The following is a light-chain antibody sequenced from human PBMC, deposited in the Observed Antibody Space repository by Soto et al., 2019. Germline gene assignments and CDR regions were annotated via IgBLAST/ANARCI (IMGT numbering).Light chain of an antibody. J-gene: IGLJ2*01. V-gene: IGLV1-47*02. CDR1: SSNIGSNY. CDR2: SNN. Sequence: QSVLTQPPSASGTPGQRVTISCSGSSSNIGSNYVYWYQQLPGTAPKLLIYSNNQRPSGVPDRFSGSKSGTSASLAISGLRSEDEADYYCAAWDDRLSVVFDGGTKLTVL. CDR3: AAWDDRLSVV.